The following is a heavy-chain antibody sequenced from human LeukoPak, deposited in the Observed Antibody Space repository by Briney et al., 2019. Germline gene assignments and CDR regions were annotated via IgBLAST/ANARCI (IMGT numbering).Heavy chain of an antibody. CDR3: ARDVGATRCEFDY. Sequence: GSLRLSCAASGFTFSSYWMSWVRQPPGKGLEWIGSIYYSGNTDYNPSLKSRVTISVETSKNQFSLKLNSVTAADTAVYYCARDVGATRCEFDYWGQGTLVTVSS. CDR1: GFTFSSYW. V-gene: IGHV4-39*07. J-gene: IGHJ4*02. D-gene: IGHD1-26*01. CDR2: IYYSGNT.